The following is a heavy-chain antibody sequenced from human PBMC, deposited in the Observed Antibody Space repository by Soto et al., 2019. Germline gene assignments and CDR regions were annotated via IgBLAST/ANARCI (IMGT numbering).Heavy chain of an antibody. J-gene: IGHJ4*02. D-gene: IGHD3-9*01. CDR1: GYTFTSYG. CDR3: ARSDQYLDWLPQSPYSFDY. CDR2: ISGYNGNT. Sequence: QVQLVQSGAEVKKPGASVKVSCKASGYTFTSYGISWVRQAPGQGLEWMGWISGYNGNTKYAQKLQGRVNMTTDTSMSTAYMGLRSLRSGDTAVYYCARSDQYLDWLPQSPYSFDYWGQGTLVTVSS. V-gene: IGHV1-18*01.